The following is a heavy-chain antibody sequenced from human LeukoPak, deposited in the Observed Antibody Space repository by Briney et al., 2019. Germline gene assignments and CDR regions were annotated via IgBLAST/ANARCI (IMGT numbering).Heavy chain of an antibody. Sequence: GGSLRLSCAASGFTFSSYAMSWVRQAPGKGLEWVSAISGSGGSTYYADSVKGRFTISRDNSKNTLYLQMNSLRAEDTAVYYCPKVGHYYDSSGYHYWGEGTLVTVSS. V-gene: IGHV3-23*01. J-gene: IGHJ4*02. D-gene: IGHD3-22*01. CDR2: ISGSGGST. CDR1: GFTFSSYA. CDR3: PKVGHYYDSSGYHY.